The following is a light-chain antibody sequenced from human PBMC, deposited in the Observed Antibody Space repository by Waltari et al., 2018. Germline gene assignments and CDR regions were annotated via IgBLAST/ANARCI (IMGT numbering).Light chain of an antibody. J-gene: IGKJ1*01. CDR1: QGVDSN. Sequence: VMTQSPVTLSVSLGERATLSCRASQGVDSNLAWYQRTPGQPPRLLIFGASTRATGVPARFSGSGSGTEFTLTIDSLQSDDFAVYYCHQYNKWPLWSFGQGTKV. CDR2: GAS. CDR3: HQYNKWPLWS. V-gene: IGKV3-15*01.